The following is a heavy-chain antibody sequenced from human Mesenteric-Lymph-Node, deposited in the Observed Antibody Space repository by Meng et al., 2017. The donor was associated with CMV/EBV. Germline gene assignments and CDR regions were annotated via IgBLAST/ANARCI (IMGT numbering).Heavy chain of an antibody. D-gene: IGHD2-15*01. V-gene: IGHV3-30*14. Sequence: LSLTCAASGFTFDNYAMQWVRQAPGKGLEWVTIISYDGSNKYYAVSVKGRFTILRDDSKNTLFPQMNNLAAEDTAMYYCARHPPGGDYYYGMDVWGQGTTVTVSS. CDR1: GFTFDNYA. CDR3: ARHPPGGDYYYGMDV. J-gene: IGHJ6*02. CDR2: ISYDGSNK.